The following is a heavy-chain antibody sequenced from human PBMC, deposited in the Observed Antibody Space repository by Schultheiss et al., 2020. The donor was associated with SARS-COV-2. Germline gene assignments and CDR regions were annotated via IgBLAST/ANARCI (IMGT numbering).Heavy chain of an antibody. CDR2: IYHSGST. CDR3: ARDLSRQYAS. D-gene: IGHD2-8*01. V-gene: IGHV4-34*01. Sequence: SETLSLTCAVYGGSFSGYYWSWIRQPPGKGLEWIGEIYHSGSTNYNPSLKSRVTISVDKSKNQFSLKLSSVTAADTAVYYCARDLSRQYASWGQGTLVTVSS. J-gene: IGHJ4*02. CDR1: GGSFSGYY.